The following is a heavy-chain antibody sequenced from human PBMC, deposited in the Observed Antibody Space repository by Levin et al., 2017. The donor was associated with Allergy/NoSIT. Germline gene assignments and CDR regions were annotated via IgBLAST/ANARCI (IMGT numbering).Heavy chain of an antibody. J-gene: IGHJ6*02. CDR3: ARGYYYDSSGYYYNYYYGMDV. V-gene: IGHV4-31*03. CDR1: GGSISSGGYY. Sequence: PSETLSLTCTVSGGSISSGGYYWSWIRQHPGKGLEWIGYIYYSGSTYYNPSLKSRVTISVDTSKNQFSLKLSSVTAADTAVYYCARGYYYDSSGYYYNYYYGMDVWGQGTTVTVSS. D-gene: IGHD3-22*01. CDR2: IYYSGST.